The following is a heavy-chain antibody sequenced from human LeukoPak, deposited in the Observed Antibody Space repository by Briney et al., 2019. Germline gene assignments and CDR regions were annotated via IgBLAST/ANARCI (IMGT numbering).Heavy chain of an antibody. CDR3: ARASTTSIAARLFPPNDAFDI. CDR2: ISSSSSYI. CDR1: GFTFSSYS. V-gene: IGHV3-21*01. Sequence: KTGGSLRLSCAASGFTFSSYSMNWVRQAPGKGLEWVSSISSSSSYIYYADSVKGRFTISRDNAKNSLYLQMNSLRAEDTAVYYCARASTTSIAARLFPPNDAFDIWGQGTMVTVSS. D-gene: IGHD6-6*01. J-gene: IGHJ3*02.